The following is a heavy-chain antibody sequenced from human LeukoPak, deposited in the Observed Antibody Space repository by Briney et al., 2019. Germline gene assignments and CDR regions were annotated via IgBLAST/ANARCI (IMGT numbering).Heavy chain of an antibody. Sequence: GASVEVSCKASGGTFSSYAISWVRQAPGQGLEWMGGIIPIFGTANYAQKFQGRVTITADKSTSTAYMELSSLRPEDTAVYYCARDGVAAAGTSWFDPWGQGTLVTVSS. J-gene: IGHJ5*02. D-gene: IGHD6-13*01. V-gene: IGHV1-69*06. CDR2: IIPIFGTA. CDR1: GGTFSSYA. CDR3: ARDGVAAAGTSWFDP.